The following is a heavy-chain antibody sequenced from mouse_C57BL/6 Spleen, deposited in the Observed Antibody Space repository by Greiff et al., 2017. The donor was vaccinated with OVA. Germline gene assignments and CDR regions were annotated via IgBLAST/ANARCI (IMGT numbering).Heavy chain of an antibody. D-gene: IGHD1-1*01. CDR1: GFTFSSYT. J-gene: IGHJ4*01. CDR2: ISGGGGNT. CDR3: ARHYYGSSYAMDY. Sequence: EVQLQESGGGLVKPGGSLKLSCAASGFTFSSYTMSWVRQTPEKRLEWVATISGGGGNTYYPDSVKGRFTISRDNAKNTPYLQMSSLRSEDTALYYCARHYYGSSYAMDYWGQGTSVTVSS. V-gene: IGHV5-9*01.